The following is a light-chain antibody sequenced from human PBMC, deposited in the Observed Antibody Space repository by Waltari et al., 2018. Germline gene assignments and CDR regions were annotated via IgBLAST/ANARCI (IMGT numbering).Light chain of an antibody. CDR2: GEK. CDR3: NSRDNRSQGVI. V-gene: IGLV3-19*01. Sequence: SSELTPDPAVSMALGQTSRLTCQRDSLRSGDASSYQQKPGPAPVLVMFGEKNRPSGIPDRFSGSISGSTTSLTITGAQAEDEADYYCNSRDNRSQGVIFGGGTKVTVL. CDR1: SLRSGD. J-gene: IGLJ2*01.